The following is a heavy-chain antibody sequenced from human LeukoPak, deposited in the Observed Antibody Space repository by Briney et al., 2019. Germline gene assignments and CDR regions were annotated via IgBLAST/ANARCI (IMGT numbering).Heavy chain of an antibody. CDR3: ARSRIAAAGTSDY. Sequence: GESLKISCKGSGYSFTSYWIGWVRQMPGKGLEWMGIIYPGDSDTRYSPSFQGQVTISAVKSISTAYLQWSSLKASDTAMYYCARSRIAAAGTSDYWGQGTLVTVSS. J-gene: IGHJ4*02. D-gene: IGHD6-13*01. CDR2: IYPGDSDT. V-gene: IGHV5-51*01. CDR1: GYSFTSYW.